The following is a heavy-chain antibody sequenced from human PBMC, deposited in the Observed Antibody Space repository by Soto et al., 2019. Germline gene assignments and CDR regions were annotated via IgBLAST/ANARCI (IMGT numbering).Heavy chain of an antibody. CDR1: GFTFSNYA. CDR3: AKDQSSSGYEIDY. J-gene: IGHJ4*02. Sequence: EVQLLESGGGLVQPGGSLRLSCAASGFTFSNYAVTWVRQAPGKGLEWVSTISGSGGSTYYADSVKGRFTISRDNSKNTLYLQMNSLRAEDTAVYYCAKDQSSSGYEIDYWGQGTLVTVS. D-gene: IGHD6-13*01. CDR2: ISGSGGST. V-gene: IGHV3-23*01.